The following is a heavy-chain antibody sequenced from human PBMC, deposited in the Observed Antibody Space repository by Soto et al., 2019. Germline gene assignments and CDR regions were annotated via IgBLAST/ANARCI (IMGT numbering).Heavy chain of an antibody. D-gene: IGHD3-16*02. CDR3: ARGPGLRYSLGGFDP. V-gene: IGHV1-2*02. Sequence: ASVKVSCKASGYTFTDYYIHWVRQAPGQGREWMGWINPNSGGTNYAQKFQDRVTMTRDTSISTAYMELSRLRSDDTAVYYCARGPGLRYSLGGFDPWGQGTLVTVSS. CDR1: GYTFTDYY. J-gene: IGHJ5*02. CDR2: INPNSGGT.